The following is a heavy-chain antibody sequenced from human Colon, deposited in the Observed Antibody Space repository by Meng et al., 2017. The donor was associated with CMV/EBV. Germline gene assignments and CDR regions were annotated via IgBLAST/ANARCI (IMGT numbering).Heavy chain of an antibody. CDR2: IKEDGSEK. V-gene: IGHV3-7*01. CDR1: GFIFSSYG. J-gene: IGHJ3*02. Sequence: GGSLRLSCAGSGFIFSSYGMNWVRQAPGRGLELVAHIKEDGSEKYFVGSVKGRFTISRDNAKNSLYLQMNSLRAEDTAVYYCARDPFIKAFDIWGQGTMVTVSS. CDR3: ARDPFIKAFDI.